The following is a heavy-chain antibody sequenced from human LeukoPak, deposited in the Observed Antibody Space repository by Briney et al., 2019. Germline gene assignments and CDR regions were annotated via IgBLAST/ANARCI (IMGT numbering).Heavy chain of an antibody. CDR1: GFTFNIYA. D-gene: IGHD1-26*01. J-gene: IGHJ3*02. CDR2: ISGSGGST. CDR3: AKDFREGSEDAFDI. V-gene: IGHV3-23*01. Sequence: GGSLRLSCAASGFTFNIYAMSWVRQAPGKGLEWVSGISGSGGSTDYADSVKGRFTISSDNSKNTLYLQMISPRAEDTAVYYCAKDFREGSEDAFDIWGQGTMVTVSS.